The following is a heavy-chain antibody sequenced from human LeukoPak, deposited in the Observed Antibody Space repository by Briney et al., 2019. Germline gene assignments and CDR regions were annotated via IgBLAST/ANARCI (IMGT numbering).Heavy chain of an antibody. CDR3: ARGVPSDP. J-gene: IGHJ5*02. CDR1: GGSFSGYY. V-gene: IGHV4-34*01. D-gene: IGHD6-6*01. Sequence: KPSETLSLTCAVYGGSFSGYYWSWIRQPPGKGLEWIGEINHSGSTNYNPSLKSRVTISVDTSKNQFSLKLSSVTAADTAVYYCARGVPSDPWGQGTLVTVSS. CDR2: INHSGST.